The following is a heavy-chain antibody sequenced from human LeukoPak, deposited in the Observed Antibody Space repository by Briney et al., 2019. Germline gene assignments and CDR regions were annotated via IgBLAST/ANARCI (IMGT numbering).Heavy chain of an antibody. CDR3: ARSRTSGMTSVDY. Sequence: SETLSLTCTVSGGSISSSSYYWSWIRQPPGKGLEWIGYIYYSGSTNYNPSLKSRVTISVDTSKNQFSLKLSSVTAADTAVYYCARSRTSGMTSVDYWGQGTLVTVSS. V-gene: IGHV4-61*01. CDR1: GGSISSSSYY. D-gene: IGHD1-14*01. CDR2: IYYSGST. J-gene: IGHJ4*02.